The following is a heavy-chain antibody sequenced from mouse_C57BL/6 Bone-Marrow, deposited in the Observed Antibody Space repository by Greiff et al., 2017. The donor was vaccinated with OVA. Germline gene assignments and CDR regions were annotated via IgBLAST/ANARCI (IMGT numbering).Heavy chain of an antibody. CDR2: SRNKANDYTT. Sequence: EVKLMESGGGLVQSGRSLRLSCATSGFTFSDFYMEWVRQAPGKGLEWIAASRNKANDYTTEYSASVKGRFIVSRDTSQSILYLQMNALRAEDTAIYYCARDAGSSGRGDYWGQGTSVTVSS. D-gene: IGHD3-2*02. CDR3: ARDAGSSGRGDY. CDR1: GFTFSDFY. V-gene: IGHV7-1*01. J-gene: IGHJ4*01.